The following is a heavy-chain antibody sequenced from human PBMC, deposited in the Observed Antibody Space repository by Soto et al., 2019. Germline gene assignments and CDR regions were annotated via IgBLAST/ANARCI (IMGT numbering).Heavy chain of an antibody. V-gene: IGHV1-69*05. CDR2: IIPMFGTA. CDR3: ASGIQLWLRRINNGYSG. CDR1: GGTFSTYA. Sequence: QVQLVQSGAEVKKPESSVKVSCKAPGGTFSTYAISWVRQAPGQGLEWMGGIIPMFGTANYAQRFQDRVTINXXESTNTVHMELSSLRSEDTAVYFCASGIQLWLRRINNGYSGWGQGTLVTVSS. D-gene: IGHD5-18*01. J-gene: IGHJ4*02.